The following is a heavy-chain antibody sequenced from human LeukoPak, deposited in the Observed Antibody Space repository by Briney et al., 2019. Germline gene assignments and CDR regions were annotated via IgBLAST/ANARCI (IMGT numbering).Heavy chain of an antibody. Sequence: SETLSLTCAVSGGSIGSSNWWRWVRQPPGKGLEWIGEIYHSGSTNYNPSLKSRVTISVDTSKSQFSLRLSSVTAADTAVYYCARHGNIVVVPDASKAFDIWGQGTMVTVSS. CDR2: IYHSGST. CDR1: GGSIGSSNW. J-gene: IGHJ3*02. CDR3: ARHGNIVVVPDASKAFDI. D-gene: IGHD2-2*01. V-gene: IGHV4-4*02.